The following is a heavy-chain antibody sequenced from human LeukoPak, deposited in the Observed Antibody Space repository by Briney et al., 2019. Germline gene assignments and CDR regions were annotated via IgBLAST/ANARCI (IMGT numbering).Heavy chain of an antibody. J-gene: IGHJ3*02. V-gene: IGHV4-4*07. CDR1: GVSISSYY. CDR2: IYTSGST. D-gene: IGHD1-26*01. CDR3: ARDQARYRDAFDI. Sequence: SETLSLTGTGSGVSISSYYWSWIRQLAGKGLEGSGRIYTSGSTNYNPSLKSRVTMSVDTSKNQFSLKLSSVTAADTAVYYCARDQARYRDAFDIWGQGTMVTVSS.